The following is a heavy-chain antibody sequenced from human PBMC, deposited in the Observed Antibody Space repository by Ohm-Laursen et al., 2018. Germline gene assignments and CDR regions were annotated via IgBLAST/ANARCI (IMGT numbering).Heavy chain of an antibody. CDR1: GYTFTDYH. CDR3: ARVLTSDP. V-gene: IGHV1-2*02. Sequence: ASVKVSCKASGYTFTDYHIHWVRQAPGQGLEWMGWINPNSGGTNYAQKFQGRVTMTRDTSISTAYMELSSLRSEDTAVYYCARVLTSDPWGQGTLVTVSS. CDR2: INPNSGGT. D-gene: IGHD1/OR15-1a*01. J-gene: IGHJ5*02.